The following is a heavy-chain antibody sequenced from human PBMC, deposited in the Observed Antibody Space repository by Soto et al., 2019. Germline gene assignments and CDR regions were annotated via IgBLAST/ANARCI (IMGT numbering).Heavy chain of an antibody. CDR1: GFTFSVYG. CDR2: VSYDGSIK. J-gene: IGHJ6*02. Sequence: QVQLVESGGGVVQPGRSLRLSCAASGFTFSVYGMHWVRQAPGKGLEWVALVSYDGSIKYYADSLKGRFTISRDNSKNTLYLQINSLRVEDTAVYYCAKDGSHLAVAGTSPTSYFYGLAVWGQGTTVTVSS. V-gene: IGHV3-30*18. CDR3: AKDGSHLAVAGTSPTSYFYGLAV. D-gene: IGHD6-19*01.